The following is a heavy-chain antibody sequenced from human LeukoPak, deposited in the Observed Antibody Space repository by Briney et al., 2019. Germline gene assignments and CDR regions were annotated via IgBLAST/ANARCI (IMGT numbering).Heavy chain of an antibody. Sequence: GGSLRLSCAASGFTFSSYYMHWVRQATGKGLEWVSAIGTAGDTYYPGSVKGRFTISRENAKNSLYLQMNSLRAEDTAVYYCARQGEYHYYYYGMDVWGQGTTVTVSS. D-gene: IGHD2/OR15-2a*01. CDR2: IGTAGDT. CDR3: ARQGEYHYYYYGMDV. CDR1: GFTFSSYY. V-gene: IGHV3-13*01. J-gene: IGHJ6*02.